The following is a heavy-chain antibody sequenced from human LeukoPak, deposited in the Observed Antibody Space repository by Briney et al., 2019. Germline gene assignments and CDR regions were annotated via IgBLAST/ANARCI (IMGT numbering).Heavy chain of an antibody. V-gene: IGHV3-48*01. Sequence: GGSLRLSCAASEFTFSSYSMNWVRQAPGKGLEWVSYISSSSSTIYYADSVKGRFTISRDNAKNSLYLQMNSLRAEDTAVYYCARVRGNTCYDFWSAAPFDYWGQGTLVTVSS. CDR2: ISSSSSTI. D-gene: IGHD3-3*01. J-gene: IGHJ4*02. CDR3: ARVRGNTCYDFWSAAPFDY. CDR1: EFTFSSYS.